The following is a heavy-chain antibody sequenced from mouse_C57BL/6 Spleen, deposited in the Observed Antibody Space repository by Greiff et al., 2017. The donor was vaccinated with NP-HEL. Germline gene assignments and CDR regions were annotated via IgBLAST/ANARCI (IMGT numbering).Heavy chain of an antibody. CDR1: GYTFTSYW. CDR2: IYPGSGST. CDR3: ARAYDYAMDY. D-gene: IGHD2-12*01. Sequence: VQLQQPGAELVKPGASVKMSCKASGYTFTSYWITWVKQRPGQGLEWIGDIYPGSGSTNYTEKFKSKATLTVDTSSSTAYMQLSSLTSEDAAVYYCARAYDYAMDYWGQGTSVTVSS. V-gene: IGHV1-55*01. J-gene: IGHJ4*01.